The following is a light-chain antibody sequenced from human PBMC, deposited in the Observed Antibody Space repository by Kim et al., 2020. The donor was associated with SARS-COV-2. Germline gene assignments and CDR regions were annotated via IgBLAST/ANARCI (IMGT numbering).Light chain of an antibody. V-gene: IGKV1-27*01. CDR2: AAS. J-gene: IGKJ1*01. Sequence: SAAVGHRVTIACRASQGISKELAWYQQKPGNAPKLLIFAASALQSGVPTRFSGSGSGTDFTLTISSLQPEDVATYYCQKYNGAPWTFGQGTKLEI. CDR3: QKYNGAPWT. CDR1: QGISKE.